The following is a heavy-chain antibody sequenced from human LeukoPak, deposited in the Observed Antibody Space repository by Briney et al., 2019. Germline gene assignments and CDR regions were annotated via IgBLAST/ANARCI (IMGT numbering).Heavy chain of an antibody. Sequence: GGSLRLSCAASGFTFSNYGMHWIRQAPGKGLEWVSVISYDGSNKYYADSVKDRFTISRDNSKNTLYLQMNSLRAEDTAVYYCAKDRDGDNGYWGLGTLDTVSS. D-gene: IGHD5-24*01. CDR3: AKDRDGDNGY. V-gene: IGHV3-30*18. CDR1: GFTFSNYG. CDR2: ISYDGSNK. J-gene: IGHJ4*02.